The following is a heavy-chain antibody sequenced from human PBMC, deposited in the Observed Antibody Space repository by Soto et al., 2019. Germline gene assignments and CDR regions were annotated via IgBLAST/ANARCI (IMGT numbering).Heavy chain of an antibody. CDR1: GFTFDSSW. V-gene: IGHV3-74*01. CDR3: TRWDYNAANAFHI. Sequence: EVQLVESGGGLVQPGGSLRLSCAASGFTFDSSWMHWVRQAAGKGLVWVSRINGDGTSTSYADSVKGRFTISRDNAKNTLYLQMDSLRVEDTAVYYCTRWDYNAANAFHIWGQGTMVTVSS. CDR2: INGDGTST. D-gene: IGHD1-1*01. J-gene: IGHJ3*02.